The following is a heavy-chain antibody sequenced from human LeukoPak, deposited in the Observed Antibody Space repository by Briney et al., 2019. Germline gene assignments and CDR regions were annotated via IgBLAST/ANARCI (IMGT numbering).Heavy chain of an antibody. J-gene: IGHJ4*02. CDR1: GFAFDDYA. CDR2: ISWNSGSI. V-gene: IGHV3-9*01. Sequence: GGSLRLSCAASGFAFDDYAMHWVRQAPGKGLEWVSGISWNSGSIGYADSVKGRFTISRDNAKNSLYLQMNSLRAEDTALYSCANLGGPVDYWGQGTLVTVSS. CDR3: ANLGGPVDY.